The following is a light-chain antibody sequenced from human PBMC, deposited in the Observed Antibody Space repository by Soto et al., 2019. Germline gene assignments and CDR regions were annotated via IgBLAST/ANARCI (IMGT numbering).Light chain of an antibody. V-gene: IGKV3-20*01. CDR1: QSITSSY. CDR3: QQYGSSPFA. J-gene: IGKJ3*01. CDR2: GAY. Sequence: EIVLTQSPGTLSLSPGERATLSCRASQSITSSYLVWYQQRPGQAARLLIYGAYIRATGIPDRFSGSGSGTDYNLNISGMRPEDFAVYYCQQYGSSPFAFGPGTKVDIK.